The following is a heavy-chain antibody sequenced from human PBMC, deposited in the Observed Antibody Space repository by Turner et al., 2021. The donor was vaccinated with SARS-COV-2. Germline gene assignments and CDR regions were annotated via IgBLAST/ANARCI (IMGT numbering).Heavy chain of an antibody. CDR2: IRRKGYGGAT. V-gene: IGHV3-49*04. J-gene: IGHJ4*02. CDR3: TRVGATIKYYDSSAYFDY. D-gene: IGHD3-22*01. Sequence: EVQVVESGGDLVQPGRSLRLSCTTSGFIFGDYDMSWVRQAPGKGMEWVGFIRRKGYGGATEYAASVKGRFTISRDDSKSIAYLQMSSLKTEDTAVYYCTRVGATIKYYDSSAYFDYWGQGTQVTVSS. CDR1: GFIFGDYD.